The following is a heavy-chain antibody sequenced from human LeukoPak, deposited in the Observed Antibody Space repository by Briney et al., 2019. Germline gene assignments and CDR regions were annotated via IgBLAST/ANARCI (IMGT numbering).Heavy chain of an antibody. V-gene: IGHV4-39*01. CDR3: ARSYCSSSCYAVGAFDI. CDR1: GGSISSSSHY. D-gene: IGHD2-2*01. CDR2: IYYSGTT. J-gene: IGHJ3*02. Sequence: SETLSLTCTVSGGSISSSSHYWGWIRQPPGRGLEWMGSIYYSGTTYYSPSLKSRVTISVDMSKNQFSLRLSSVTAADTAAYYCARSYCSSSCYAVGAFDIWGQGTVVTVSS.